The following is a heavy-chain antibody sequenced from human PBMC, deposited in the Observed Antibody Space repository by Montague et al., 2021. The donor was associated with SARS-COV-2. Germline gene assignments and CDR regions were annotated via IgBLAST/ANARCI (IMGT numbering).Heavy chain of an antibody. CDR3: VRDPAPSGSGTFYDY. J-gene: IGHJ4*02. V-gene: IGHV4-59*02. CDR2: VYYSRSS. CDR1: GDSVSHDF. D-gene: IGHD1-26*01. Sequence: SETLSLTCTVAGDSVSHDFWTWIRQPPGKGLEWIGYVYYSRSSSXXPSLRGGVSIAVDTSKNQFSLRLSTVTAADTAIYYCVRDPAPSGSGTFYDYWGQGTLVAVSS.